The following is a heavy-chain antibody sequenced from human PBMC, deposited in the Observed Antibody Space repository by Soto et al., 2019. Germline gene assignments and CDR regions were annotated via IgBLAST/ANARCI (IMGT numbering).Heavy chain of an antibody. Sequence: QVQLVESGGGVVQPGRSLRLSCAASGFTFSSYGMHWVRHSPGKGLEWVAIVWNDGSNKYYADSVKGRFSISRDNSKHTLYLQMNSLRAEDTAVYYCARPLVVAARGHYYYGMDVWGQGTTVTVSS. J-gene: IGHJ6*02. V-gene: IGHV3-33*01. CDR2: VWNDGSNK. CDR1: GFTFSSYG. D-gene: IGHD2-15*01. CDR3: ARPLVVAARGHYYYGMDV.